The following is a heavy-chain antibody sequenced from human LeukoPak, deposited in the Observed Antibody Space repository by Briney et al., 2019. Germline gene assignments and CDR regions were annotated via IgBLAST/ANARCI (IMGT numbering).Heavy chain of an antibody. CDR1: GFSLTTSQMG. CDR2: IYWNGDN. D-gene: IGHD6-13*01. CDR3: AHTLLGITATGTTYYFDY. J-gene: IGHJ4*02. Sequence: ESGPTLVKPTQTLTLTCTFSGFSLTTSQMGVAWIRQPPGKALEWLAVIYWNGDNRYSPSLKSRLTISKDTSKNQVVLTMTNMDPVDTATYYCAHTLLGITATGTTYYFDYWGQGTLVTVSS. V-gene: IGHV2-5*01.